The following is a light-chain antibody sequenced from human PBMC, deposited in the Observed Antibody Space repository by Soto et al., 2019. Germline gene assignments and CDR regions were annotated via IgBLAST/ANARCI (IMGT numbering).Light chain of an antibody. CDR2: GAS. V-gene: IGKV3-20*01. Sequence: EIVLTQSPGTLSLSPGERATLSCRASQSVTSSYLAWYQQKPGQAPRLLIYGASSRATGIPDRFSGSGSGTHFTLTISRLEPEDFAVYYCQQYDTFGHGTKLEIK. CDR1: QSVTSSY. J-gene: IGKJ2*01. CDR3: QQYDT.